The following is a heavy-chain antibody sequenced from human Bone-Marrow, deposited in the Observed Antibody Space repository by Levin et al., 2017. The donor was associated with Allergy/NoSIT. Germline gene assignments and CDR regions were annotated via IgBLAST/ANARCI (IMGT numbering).Heavy chain of an antibody. CDR2: ISYDGSNK. Sequence: PGGSLRLSCAASGFTFSSYGMHWVRQAPGKGLEWVAVISYDGSNKYYADSVKGRFTISRDNSKNTLYLQMNSLRAEDTAVYYCAKVRYGSGSPPDYWGQGTLVTVSS. CDR3: AKVRYGSGSPPDY. V-gene: IGHV3-30*18. D-gene: IGHD3-10*01. J-gene: IGHJ4*02. CDR1: GFTFSSYG.